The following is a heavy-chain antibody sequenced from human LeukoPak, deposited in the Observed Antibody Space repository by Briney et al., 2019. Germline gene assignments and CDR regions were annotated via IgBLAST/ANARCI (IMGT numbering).Heavy chain of an antibody. D-gene: IGHD3-22*01. V-gene: IGHV3-23*01. CDR3: AKGCSVGYYYDSSGYHNWFGP. CDR2: ISGSGGST. J-gene: IGHJ5*02. CDR1: GFTFSSYA. Sequence: GGSLRLSCAASGFTFSSYAMSWVRQAPGKGLEWVSAISGSGGSTYYADSVKGRFTISRDNSKNTLYLQMNSLRAEDTAVYYCAKGCSVGYYYDSSGYHNWFGPWGQGTLVTVSS.